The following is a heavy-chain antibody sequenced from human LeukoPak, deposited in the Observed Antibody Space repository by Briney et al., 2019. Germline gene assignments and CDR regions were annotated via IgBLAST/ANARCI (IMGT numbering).Heavy chain of an antibody. Sequence: GGSLRLSCAASGFTFSSYAMHWVRQAPGKGLEYVSAISSNGGSTYYANSVKGRFTISRNNSKNTLYLQMGSLRAEDMAVYYCARAEVGGYGYNYWGQGTLVTVSS. D-gene: IGHD5-18*01. CDR3: ARAEVGGYGYNY. V-gene: IGHV3-64*01. CDR2: ISSNGGST. J-gene: IGHJ4*02. CDR1: GFTFSSYA.